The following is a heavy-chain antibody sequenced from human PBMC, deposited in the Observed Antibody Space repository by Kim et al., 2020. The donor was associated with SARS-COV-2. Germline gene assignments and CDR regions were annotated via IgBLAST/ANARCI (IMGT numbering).Heavy chain of an antibody. CDR2: MNPNSGKA. CDR1: GYTFTNHD. D-gene: IGHD2-8*01. J-gene: IGHJ3*02. Sequence: SVKVSCKASGYTFTNHDINWERQAPGQGLEYMGWMNPNSGKAGYTKKFEGRVTISRDTSTSTAYMELSSLRSDDTAVYYCAIDRCTNGVCSDAIDIWGQGTWVSVAP. V-gene: IGHV1-8*01. CDR3: AIDRCTNGVCSDAIDI.